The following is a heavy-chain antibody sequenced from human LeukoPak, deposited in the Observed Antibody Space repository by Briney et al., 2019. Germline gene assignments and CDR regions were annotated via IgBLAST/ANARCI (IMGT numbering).Heavy chain of an antibody. J-gene: IGHJ6*02. CDR2: ISSSGSTI. D-gene: IGHD3-10*01. CDR1: GFTFSSYE. Sequence: LSGGSLRLSCAASGFTFSSYEMNWVRQAPGKGLEWVSYISSSGSTIYYADSVKGRFTISRDNAKNSLYLQMNSLRAEDTAVYYCARAYYPTDYYYGMDVWGQGTRSPSP. CDR3: ARAYYPTDYYYGMDV. V-gene: IGHV3-48*03.